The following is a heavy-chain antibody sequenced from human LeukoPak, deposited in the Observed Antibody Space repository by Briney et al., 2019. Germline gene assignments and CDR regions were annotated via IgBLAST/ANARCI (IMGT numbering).Heavy chain of an antibody. J-gene: IGHJ4*02. CDR2: IIPIFGIV. V-gene: IGHV1-69*04. D-gene: IGHD3-22*01. CDR1: GGTLSSYA. Sequence: SAKVSCKASGGTLSSYAINWVRQAPGQGLEWIGRIIPIFGIVNYAQNFQGRVTITADKSTNTAYMELSSLRSEDTAFYYCARADSSGYSLDENFDYWGQGTLVTVSS. CDR3: ARADSSGYSLDENFDY.